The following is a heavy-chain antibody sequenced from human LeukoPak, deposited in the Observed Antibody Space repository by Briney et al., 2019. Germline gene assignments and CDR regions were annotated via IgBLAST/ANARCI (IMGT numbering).Heavy chain of an antibody. CDR2: IRYDGSNK. V-gene: IGHV3-30*02. CDR1: GFTFSSYG. CDR3: AKDLRGYSYGSDAFDI. D-gene: IGHD5-18*01. J-gene: IGHJ3*02. Sequence: GGSLRLSCAASGFTFSSYGMHWVRQAPGKGLEWVAFIRYDGSNKYYAGSVKGRFTISRDNSKNTLYLQMNSLRAEDTAVYYCAKDLRGYSYGSDAFDIWGQGTMVTVSS.